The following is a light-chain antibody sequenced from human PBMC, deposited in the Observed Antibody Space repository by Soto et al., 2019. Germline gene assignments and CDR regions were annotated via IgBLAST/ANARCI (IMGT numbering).Light chain of an antibody. CDR2: EVN. J-gene: IGLJ1*01. CDR1: SSDIGAYDY. CDR3: FSFTTTSTHV. Sequence: QSALTQPASLSGSPGQSITISCTGTSSDIGAYDYVSWFQQHPGKAPKLMISEVNNRPSGVSNRFSGSKSGNTAYLTISGLQVKDEAVYFCFSFTTTSTHVFGTGTKVTVL. V-gene: IGLV2-14*01.